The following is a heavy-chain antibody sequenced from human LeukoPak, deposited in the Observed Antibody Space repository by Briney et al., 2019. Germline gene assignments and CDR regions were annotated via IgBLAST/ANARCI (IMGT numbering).Heavy chain of an antibody. J-gene: IGHJ3*02. D-gene: IGHD1-20*01. CDR2: FYARGNT. CDR3: AQELITKADAFDI. Sequence: SETLSLTCNVSGGSISNYYWSWIRQPAGKGLEWIGRFYARGNTNYNPSLKSRVTMSVDTSKNQLSLKLTSVTAADTAVYYCAQELITKADAFDIWGQGTMVTVSS. V-gene: IGHV4-4*07. CDR1: GGSISNYY.